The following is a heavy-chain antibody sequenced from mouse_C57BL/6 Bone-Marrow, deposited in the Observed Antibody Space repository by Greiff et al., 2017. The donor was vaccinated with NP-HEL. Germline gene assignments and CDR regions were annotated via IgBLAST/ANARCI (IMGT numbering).Heavy chain of an antibody. Sequence: EVQLVESGGDLVKPGGSLKLSCAASGFTFSSYGMSWVRQTPDKRLEWVATISSGGSYTYYPDSVKGRFTISRDNAKNTLYLQMSSLKSEDTAMYYCARPPITTVVANAMDYWGQGTSVTVSS. CDR3: ARPPITTVVANAMDY. D-gene: IGHD1-1*01. CDR1: GFTFSSYG. J-gene: IGHJ4*01. CDR2: ISSGGSYT. V-gene: IGHV5-6*01.